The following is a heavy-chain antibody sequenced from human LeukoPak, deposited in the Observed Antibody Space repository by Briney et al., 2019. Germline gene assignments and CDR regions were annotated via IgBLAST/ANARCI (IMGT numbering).Heavy chain of an antibody. CDR2: ISYDGSNK. Sequence: GGSLRLSCAASGFTFSSYGMHWVRQAPGKGLEWVAVISYDGSNKYYADSVKGRFTISRDNSKNTLYLQMNSLRAEDTAVYYCAKRGRFAGNWFDPWGQGTLDTVSS. J-gene: IGHJ5*02. CDR3: AKRGRFAGNWFDP. D-gene: IGHD3-10*01. CDR1: GFTFSSYG. V-gene: IGHV3-30*18.